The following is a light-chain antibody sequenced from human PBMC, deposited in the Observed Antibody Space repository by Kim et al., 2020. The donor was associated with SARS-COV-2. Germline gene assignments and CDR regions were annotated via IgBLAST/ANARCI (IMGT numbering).Light chain of an antibody. J-gene: IGKJ2*01. CDR3: QQYDKLYT. CDR1: QDISNY. Sequence: DIQMTQSPSSLSASVGDRVTITCQASQDISNYLNWYQQKPGKAPKLLIYDASNLETGVPSRFSGSGSGTDFTFTISSLQPEDIATYYCQQYDKLYTVGQGTKLE. V-gene: IGKV1-33*01. CDR2: DAS.